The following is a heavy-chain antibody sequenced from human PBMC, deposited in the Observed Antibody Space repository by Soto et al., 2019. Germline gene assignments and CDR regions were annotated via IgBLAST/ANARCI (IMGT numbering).Heavy chain of an antibody. CDR1: GFTFSSYG. V-gene: IGHV3-30*18. Sequence: GGSLRLSCAASGFTFSSYGMHWVRQAPGKGLEWVAVISYDGSNKYYADSVKGRFTISRDNSKNTLYLQMNSLRAEDTAVYYCAKGSNDYEFSDYYYYMDVWGKGTTVTVSS. J-gene: IGHJ6*03. CDR3: AKGSNDYEFSDYYYYMDV. CDR2: ISYDGSNK. D-gene: IGHD4-17*01.